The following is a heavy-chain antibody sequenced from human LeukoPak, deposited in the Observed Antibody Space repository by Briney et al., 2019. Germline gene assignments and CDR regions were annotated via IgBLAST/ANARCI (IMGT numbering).Heavy chain of an antibody. V-gene: IGHV4-39*07. CDR1: GGSISSSSYY. D-gene: IGHD3-10*01. CDR3: AREAYGSGSYYGGS. CDR2: IYYSGST. Sequence: SETLSLTCTVSGGSISSSSYYWGWIRQPPGKGLEWIGSIYYSGSTYYNPSLKSRVTISVDTSKNQFSLKLSSVTAADTAVYYCAREAYGSGSYYGGSWDQGTLVTVSS. J-gene: IGHJ5*02.